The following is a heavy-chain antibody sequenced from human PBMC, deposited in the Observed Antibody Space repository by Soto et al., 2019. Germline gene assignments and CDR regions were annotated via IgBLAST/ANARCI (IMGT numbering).Heavy chain of an antibody. V-gene: IGHV3-30*04. CDR1: GFTFSSYA. Sequence: GESLKISCAASGFTFSSYAMHWVRQAPGKGLEWVAVISYDGSNKYYADSVKGRFTISRDNSKNTLYLQMNSLRAEDTAVYYCARDGLGPQLYWYFDLWGRGTLVTVSS. J-gene: IGHJ2*01. CDR2: ISYDGSNK. CDR3: ARDGLGPQLYWYFDL. D-gene: IGHD6-19*01.